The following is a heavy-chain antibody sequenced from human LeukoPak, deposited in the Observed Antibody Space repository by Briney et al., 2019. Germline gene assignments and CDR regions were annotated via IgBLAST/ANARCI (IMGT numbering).Heavy chain of an antibody. J-gene: IGHJ4*02. V-gene: IGHV3-73*01. Sequence: GGSLRLSCAASGFTFSGSAIHWVRQASGRGLEWVGHIRSKTNSYETAYAASVKGRFIISRDDSKKTAYLQMNSLKTEDTAVYYCTRHEDTIDYWGQGTLVTVSS. D-gene: IGHD2-15*01. CDR1: GFTFSGSA. CDR3: TRHEDTIDY. CDR2: IRSKTNSYET.